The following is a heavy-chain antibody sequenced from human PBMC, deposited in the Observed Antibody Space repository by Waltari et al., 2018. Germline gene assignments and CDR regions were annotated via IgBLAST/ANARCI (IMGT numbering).Heavy chain of an antibody. CDR2: IIPILGIA. CDR1: GGTFSSYA. Sequence: QVQLVQSGAEVKKPGSSVKVSCKASGGTFSSYAISWVRQAPGQGLEWMGGIIPILGIANYAQKFQGRVTITADESTSTAYMELSSLRSEDTAVYYCAGDPRDVTTAAFDIWGQGTMVTVSS. D-gene: IGHD4-17*01. CDR3: AGDPRDVTTAAFDI. V-gene: IGHV1-69*04. J-gene: IGHJ3*02.